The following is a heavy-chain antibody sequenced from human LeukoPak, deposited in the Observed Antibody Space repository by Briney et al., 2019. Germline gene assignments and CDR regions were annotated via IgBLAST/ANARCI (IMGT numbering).Heavy chain of an antibody. CDR1: GYSFTSYW. Sequence: GESLKISCKGSGYSFTSYWIGWVRQMPGKGLEWMGIIYPGDSDTRYSPSFQGQVTISADKSISTAYLQWSSLKASDTAMYYCARGQWLADIQGWFDPWGQGTLVTVSS. CDR2: IYPGDSDT. V-gene: IGHV5-51*01. D-gene: IGHD6-19*01. CDR3: ARGQWLADIQGWFDP. J-gene: IGHJ5*02.